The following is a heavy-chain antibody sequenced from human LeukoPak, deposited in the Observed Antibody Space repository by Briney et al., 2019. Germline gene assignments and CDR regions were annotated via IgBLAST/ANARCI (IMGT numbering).Heavy chain of an antibody. V-gene: IGHV1-18*01. J-gene: IGHJ3*02. CDR3: ARGRVYGSGSYYPPDAFDI. D-gene: IGHD3-10*01. CDR1: GYTFTSYG. Sequence: ASVKVSCKASGYTFTSYGISWVRQAPGQGLDWMGWISAYNGNTNYAQKLQGRVTIATDTSTSTAYMELRSLRSDDTAVYYCARGRVYGSGSYYPPDAFDIWGQGTVVTVSS. CDR2: ISAYNGNT.